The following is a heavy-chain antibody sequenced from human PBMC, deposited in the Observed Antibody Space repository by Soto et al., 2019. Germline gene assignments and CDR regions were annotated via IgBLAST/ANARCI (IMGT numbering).Heavy chain of an antibody. J-gene: IGHJ5*02. CDR2: INPNSGGT. V-gene: IGHV1-2*02. CDR3: AVEIAAAGSWFDP. Sequence: ASVKVSCKASGCTFTGYYMHWVRQAPGQGLEWMGWINPNSGGTNYAQKFQGRVTMTRDTSISTAYMELSRLRSDDTAVYYCAVEIAAAGSWFDPWGQGTLVTVSS. D-gene: IGHD6-13*01. CDR1: GCTFTGYY.